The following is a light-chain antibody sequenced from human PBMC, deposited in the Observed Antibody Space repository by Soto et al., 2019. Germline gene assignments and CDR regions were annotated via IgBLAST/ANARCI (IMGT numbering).Light chain of an antibody. Sequence: EIVLTQFPATLSLSPGERATLSCRASQSVSTFLACYQQKPGQAPRLVVYDASKRATGIPARFSGSGSGTDFPLTISSLEPEDFAVYYCQQRSSCRVTFGGGPKVKIK. J-gene: IGKJ4*01. CDR1: QSVSTF. CDR3: QQRSSCRVT. V-gene: IGKV3-11*01. CDR2: DAS.